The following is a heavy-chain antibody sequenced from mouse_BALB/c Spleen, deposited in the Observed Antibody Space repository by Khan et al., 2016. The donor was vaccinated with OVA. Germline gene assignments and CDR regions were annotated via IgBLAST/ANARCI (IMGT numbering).Heavy chain of an antibody. CDR2: IWSDGYT. D-gene: IGHD2-14*01. CDR1: GFSLTNYA. CDR3: ARYRFGYAMDY. J-gene: IGHJ4*01. Sequence: QVQLKESGPGLVAPSQSLSITCTVSGFSLTNYAVHWIRQPPGKGLEWLVVIWSDGYTTYNSTLKSRLSIDKDNSKLQVFLHMNSLESDDTAIYYCARYRFGYAMDYWGQGTSVTVSS. V-gene: IGHV2-6*02.